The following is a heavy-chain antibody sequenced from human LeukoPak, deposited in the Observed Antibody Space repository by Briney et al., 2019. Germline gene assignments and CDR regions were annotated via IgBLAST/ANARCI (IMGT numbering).Heavy chain of an antibody. Sequence: SETLSLTCAVSGYSISSGYYWGWFRQPPGGGLEWIGSFFHTGSTYYNPSLKNRVTISMDTSKNHFSLKLTSVTAADTALYYCATGCSGGSCFRGSWFDPWGQGTLVTVSS. CDR2: FFHTGST. V-gene: IGHV4-38-2*01. J-gene: IGHJ5*02. CDR3: ATGCSGGSCFRGSWFDP. D-gene: IGHD2-15*01. CDR1: GYSISSGYY.